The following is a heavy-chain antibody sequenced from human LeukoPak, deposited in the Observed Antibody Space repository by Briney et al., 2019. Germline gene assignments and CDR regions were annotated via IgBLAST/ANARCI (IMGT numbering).Heavy chain of an antibody. J-gene: IGHJ4*02. V-gene: IGHV3-13*01. CDR3: AREFRYCSSTSCNLDY. Sequence: GGSLRLSCAASGFTFSSYDMHWVRQATGKGLEWVSTIGTAGDTYYPGSVKGRFTISRENAKNSLYLQMNSLRAGDTAVYYCAREFRYCSSTSCNLDYWGQGTLVTVSS. CDR1: GFTFSSYD. D-gene: IGHD2-2*01. CDR2: IGTAGDT.